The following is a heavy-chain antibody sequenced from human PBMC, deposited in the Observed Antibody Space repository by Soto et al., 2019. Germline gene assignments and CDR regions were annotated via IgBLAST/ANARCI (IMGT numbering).Heavy chain of an antibody. CDR2: IIPIFGTA. J-gene: IGHJ6*02. CDR1: GGTFSSDA. V-gene: IGHV1-69*13. Sequence: SVKVSCKASGGTFSSDAISWVRQAPGQGLEWMGGIIPIFGTANYAQKFQGRVTITEDESTSTAYMELSSLRSEDTAVYYCARRSPGVLRFLEWLSGNYGMDVWGQGTTVTVSS. CDR3: ARRSPGVLRFLEWLSGNYGMDV. D-gene: IGHD3-3*01.